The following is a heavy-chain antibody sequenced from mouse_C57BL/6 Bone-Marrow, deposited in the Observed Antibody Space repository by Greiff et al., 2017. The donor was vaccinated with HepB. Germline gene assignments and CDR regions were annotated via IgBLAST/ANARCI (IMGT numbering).Heavy chain of an antibody. CDR3: ARYGYGSSYSAWFAY. D-gene: IGHD1-1*01. CDR2: ISSGSSTI. V-gene: IGHV5-17*01. Sequence: EVMLVESGGGLVKPGGSLKLSCAASGFTFSDYGMHWVRQAPEKGLEWVAYISSGSSTIYYADTVKGRFTISRDNAKNTLFLQMTSLRSEDTAMYYCARYGYGSSYSAWFAYWGQGTLVTVSA. CDR1: GFTFSDYG. J-gene: IGHJ3*01.